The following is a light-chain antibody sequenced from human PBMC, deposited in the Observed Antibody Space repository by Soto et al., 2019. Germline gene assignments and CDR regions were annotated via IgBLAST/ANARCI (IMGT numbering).Light chain of an antibody. Sequence: DIQMTQSPSSLSASVGDRVTITCRASQSISSYLNWYQQKPGKAPKLLIYAASSLQSGVPSRFSGSGSGTDFTHTISSLQPEDFATYYCQQSYSTPRTFGQGNKVEIK. V-gene: IGKV1-39*01. CDR1: QSISSY. CDR3: QQSYSTPRT. CDR2: AAS. J-gene: IGKJ1*01.